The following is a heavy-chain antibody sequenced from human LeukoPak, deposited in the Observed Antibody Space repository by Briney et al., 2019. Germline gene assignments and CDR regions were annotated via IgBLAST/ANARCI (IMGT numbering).Heavy chain of an antibody. D-gene: IGHD3-16*02. V-gene: IGHV4-38-2*02. CDR3: ARGPPRDYVWGSYPHYFDY. Sequence: KPSQTLSLTCTVSGYSISSGYYWGWIRQPPGKGLEWIGSIYQNGSTYYNPSLKSRVTISVDTSKNQFSLKVSSVTAADTAVYYCARGPPRDYVWGSYPHYFDYWGQGTLVTVSS. CDR2: IYQNGST. J-gene: IGHJ4*02. CDR1: GYSISSGYY.